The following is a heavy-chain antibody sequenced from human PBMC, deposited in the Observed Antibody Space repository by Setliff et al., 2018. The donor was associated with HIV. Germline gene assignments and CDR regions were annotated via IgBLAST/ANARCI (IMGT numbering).Heavy chain of an antibody. D-gene: IGHD3-10*01. Sequence: SETLSLTCAVSGDSMSSGDYSWNWIRQSPGKGLEWIGYIYPSGRTYYNPSLKNRVTMSIDRSKKQFSLNLSSVTAADTALYFCAREGAGSGSYYLDFWGQGILVTVSS. V-gene: IGHV4-30-2*06. CDR2: IYPSGRT. J-gene: IGHJ4*02. CDR3: AREGAGSGSYYLDF. CDR1: GDSMSSGDYS.